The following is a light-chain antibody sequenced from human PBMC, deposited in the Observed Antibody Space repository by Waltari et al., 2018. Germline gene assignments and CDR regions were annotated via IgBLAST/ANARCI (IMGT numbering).Light chain of an antibody. CDR2: TAS. CDR1: QSTSTY. CDR3: RKSYSALRT. V-gene: IGKV1-39*01. Sequence: DIQMIQSPSSLSASVGDRVTITCRASQSTSTYLNWYQQKPGKDPKLLISTASKLQIGVPSRFSGKGAGTDFTLTISSQQPEDFATYYCRKSYSALRTFGQGTKVEIK. J-gene: IGKJ1*01.